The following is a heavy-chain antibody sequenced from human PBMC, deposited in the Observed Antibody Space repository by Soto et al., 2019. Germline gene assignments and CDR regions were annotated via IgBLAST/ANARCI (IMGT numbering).Heavy chain of an antibody. CDR3: ATVRGVIITSYWDGMAV. Sequence: QVQLVQSGAEVKKPGASVKVSCKASGYTFTSYGISWVRQAPGQGLEWMGWISAYNGNTNYAQKLQGRVTMTTDTSTSTAYMELRSLRSDDTAVYYCATVRGVIITSYWDGMAVWGQGTTVTVSS. D-gene: IGHD3-10*01. CDR1: GYTFTSYG. CDR2: ISAYNGNT. J-gene: IGHJ6*02. V-gene: IGHV1-18*01.